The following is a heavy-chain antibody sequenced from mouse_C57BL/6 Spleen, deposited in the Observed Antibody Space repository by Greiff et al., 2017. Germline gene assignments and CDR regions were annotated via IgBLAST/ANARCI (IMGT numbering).Heavy chain of an antibody. CDR3: AKDVRYYSSGNYY. J-gene: IGHJ2*01. CDR1: GYTFTSYW. CDR2: IDPGSGST. D-gene: IGHD1-1*01. V-gene: IGHV1-55*01. Sequence: QVQLQQPGAGLVKPGASLKMSCKASGYTFTSYWITWVQQRPGQGLEWVGDIDPGSGSTNYNEKVKSKATLTVDTSYSTVYMQLSSLTSEDSAVYYCAKDVRYYSSGNYYWGQGTTLTVAS.